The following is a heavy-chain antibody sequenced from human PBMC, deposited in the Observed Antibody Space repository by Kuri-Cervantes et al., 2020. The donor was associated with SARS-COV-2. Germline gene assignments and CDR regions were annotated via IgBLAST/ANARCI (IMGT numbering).Heavy chain of an antibody. V-gene: IGHV3-48*04. D-gene: IGHD6-13*01. Sequence: GGSLRLSCAASGFTFSSYSMNWVRQAPGKGLEWVSYISSSSSTIYYADSVKGRFTISRDNAKNSLYLQMNSLRAEDTAVYYCARGGSSWFEYFQHWGQGTLVTVSS. J-gene: IGHJ1*01. CDR3: ARGGSSWFEYFQH. CDR1: GFTFSSYS. CDR2: ISSSSSTI.